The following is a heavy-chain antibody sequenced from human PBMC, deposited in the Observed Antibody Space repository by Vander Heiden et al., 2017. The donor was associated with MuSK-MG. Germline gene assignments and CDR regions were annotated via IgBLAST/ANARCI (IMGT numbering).Heavy chain of an antibody. D-gene: IGHD5-18*01. V-gene: IGHV3-74*01. CDR1: GFTFSSYW. J-gene: IGHJ4*02. CDR3: VRDTIQQWTLDY. CDR2: INSDGSST. Sequence: EVQLVESGGGLVQPGGSLRLSCAASGFTFSSYWMHWVRQAPGKGLVWVSRINSDGSSTCYADSVKGRFTISRDNAKNTLYLQMNSLRAEDTAVYYCVRDTIQQWTLDYWGQGTLVTVSS.